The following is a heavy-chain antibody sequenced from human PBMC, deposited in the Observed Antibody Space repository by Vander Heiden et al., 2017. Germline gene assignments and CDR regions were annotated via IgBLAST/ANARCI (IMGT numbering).Heavy chain of an antibody. CDR2: IYHSGST. CDR3: ARAGYYDSSPDAFDI. V-gene: IGHV4-38-2*01. J-gene: IGHJ3*02. CDR1: GYSISSGYY. D-gene: IGHD3-22*01. Sequence: QVQLQESGPGLVKPSATLSLTCAVSGYSISSGYYWGWIRQPPGKGLEWIGSIYHSGSTYYNPSLKSRVTISVDTSKNQFSLKLSSVTAADTAVYYCARAGYYDSSPDAFDIWGQGTMVTVSS.